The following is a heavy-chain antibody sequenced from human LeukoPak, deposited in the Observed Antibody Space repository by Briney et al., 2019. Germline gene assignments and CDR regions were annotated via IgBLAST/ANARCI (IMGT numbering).Heavy chain of an antibody. J-gene: IGHJ4*02. CDR3: ARDRVLEGYFDY. D-gene: IGHD4/OR15-4a*01. Sequence: GGSLRLSCAASGFTFSSYAMHWVRQAPGKGLEWVAVISYDGSNKYYADSVKGRFTISRDNSKNTLYLLMNSLRAEDTAVYYCARDRVLEGYFDYWGQGTLVTVSS. CDR2: ISYDGSNK. V-gene: IGHV3-30*04. CDR1: GFTFSSYA.